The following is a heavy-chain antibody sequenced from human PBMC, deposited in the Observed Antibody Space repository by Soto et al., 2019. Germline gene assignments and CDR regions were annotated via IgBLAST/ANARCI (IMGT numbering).Heavy chain of an antibody. CDR3: AKEGRAYYAFWSGYYYFDY. CDR1: GFTFSSYG. D-gene: IGHD3-3*01. J-gene: IGHJ4*02. V-gene: IGHV3-30*18. CDR2: ISYDGSNK. Sequence: GGSLRLSCAASGFTFSSYGMHWVRQAPGKGLEWVAVISYDGSNKYYADSVKGRFTISRGNSKNTLYLQMNSLRAEDTAVYYCAKEGRAYYAFWSGYYYFDYWGQGTLVTVS.